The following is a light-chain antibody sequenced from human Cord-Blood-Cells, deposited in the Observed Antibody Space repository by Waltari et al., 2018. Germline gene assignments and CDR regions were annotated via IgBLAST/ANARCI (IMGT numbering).Light chain of an antibody. CDR3: QQSYSTRG. CDR2: AAS. CDR1: QSISSY. J-gene: IGKJ2*03. Sequence: DIQMTQSPSSLSASVGDRVTITCRASQSISSYLHWYQQKPGKAPKLLIYAASSLQSGVPSRFSGSGSGTDFTLTISSLQPEDVATYYCQQSYSTRGFGQWTKLEIK. V-gene: IGKV1-39*01.